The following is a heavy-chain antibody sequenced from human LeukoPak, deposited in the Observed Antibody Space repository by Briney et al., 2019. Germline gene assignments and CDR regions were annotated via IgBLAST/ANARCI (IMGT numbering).Heavy chain of an antibody. D-gene: IGHD2-15*01. CDR2: TYYRSKWYN. V-gene: IGHV6-1*01. CDR1: GDSVSSNSAA. Sequence: SQTLSLTCAISGDSVSSNSAAWNWIRQSPSRGLEWLGRTYYRSKWYNDYAVSVKSRITINPDTSKNQFSLQLNSVTPEDTAVYYCARDRGYCSGGSCYRFDYWGQGTLVTVSS. CDR3: ARDRGYCSGGSCYRFDY. J-gene: IGHJ4*02.